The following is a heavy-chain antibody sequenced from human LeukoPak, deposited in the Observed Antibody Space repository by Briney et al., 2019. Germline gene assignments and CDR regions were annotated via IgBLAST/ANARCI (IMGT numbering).Heavy chain of an antibody. CDR3: ARDRYSYGLFDY. J-gene: IGHJ4*02. D-gene: IGHD5-18*01. Sequence: PSETLSLTWTVSGGSISSYYWSWIRQPPGKGLEWIGYIYYSGSTNYNPSLKSRVTISVDTSKNQFSLKLSSVTAADTAVYYCARDRYSYGLFDYWGQGTLVTVSS. V-gene: IGHV4-59*01. CDR2: IYYSGST. CDR1: GGSISSYY.